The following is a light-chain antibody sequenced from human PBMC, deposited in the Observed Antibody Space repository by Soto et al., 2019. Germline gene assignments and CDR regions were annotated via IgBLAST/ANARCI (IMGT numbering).Light chain of an antibody. J-gene: IGKJ1*01. CDR3: QQFSSFPLT. Sequence: TNSVTTLSLSPGERSTPSCRTSQSVSSSLAWYQQKLGQAPRLLIYEASDRATGIPARFSGSGSGTDFTLTITSLQPEDFATYYCQQFSSFPLTFGQGTKVDI. CDR2: EAS. CDR1: QSVSSS. V-gene: IGKV3-11*01.